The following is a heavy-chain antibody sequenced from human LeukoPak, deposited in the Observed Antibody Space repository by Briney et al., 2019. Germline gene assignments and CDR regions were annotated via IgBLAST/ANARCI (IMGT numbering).Heavy chain of an antibody. D-gene: IGHD5-12*01. CDR2: INHSGST. Sequence: SETLSLTCAVYGGSFSGYYWSWIRQPPGKGLEWIGEINHSGSTNYNPSLKSRVTISVDTSKNQFSLKLSSVTAADTAVYYCARSRYIVALRFDYWGQGTLVTVSS. J-gene: IGHJ4*02. CDR3: ARSRYIVALRFDY. V-gene: IGHV4-34*01. CDR1: GGSFSGYY.